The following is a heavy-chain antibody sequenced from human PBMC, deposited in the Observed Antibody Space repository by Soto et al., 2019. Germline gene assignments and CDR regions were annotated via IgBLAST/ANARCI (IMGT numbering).Heavy chain of an antibody. CDR1: GGSISSYY. Sequence: SETLSLTCTVSGGSISSYYWSWIRQPPGKGLEWIGSIYYSGSTYYNPSLKSRVTISVDTSKNQFSLRLSSVTAADTAVYYCARRREYCSGGSCYSPKDYWGQGTLVTVSS. CDR2: IYYSGST. D-gene: IGHD2-15*01. CDR3: ARRREYCSGGSCYSPKDY. J-gene: IGHJ4*02. V-gene: IGHV4-59*05.